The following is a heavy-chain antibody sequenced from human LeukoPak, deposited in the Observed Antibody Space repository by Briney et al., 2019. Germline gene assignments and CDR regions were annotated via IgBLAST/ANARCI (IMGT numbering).Heavy chain of an antibody. J-gene: IGHJ3*02. CDR2: ISYDGNHK. D-gene: IGHD6-13*01. Sequence: GGSLRPSCAASGFTFSDYGMHWVRQAPGKGLEWMAVISYDGNHKYYTDSVKGRFTISRDNSKNTLYLQMSSLRAEDTAVYYCTKDDAYSSSWYACDIWGQGTMVTVSS. CDR3: TKDDAYSSSWYACDI. CDR1: GFTFSDYG. V-gene: IGHV3-30*18.